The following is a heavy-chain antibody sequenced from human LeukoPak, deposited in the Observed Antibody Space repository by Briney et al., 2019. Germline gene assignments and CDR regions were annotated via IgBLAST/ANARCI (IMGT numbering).Heavy chain of an antibody. CDR2: ISGSGGST. J-gene: IGHJ4*02. V-gene: IGHV3-23*01. CDR1: GFTFSSYG. Sequence: PGGSLRLSCAASGFTFSSYGMSWVRQAPGKGLEWVSAISGSGGSTYYADSVKGRFTISRDNSKNTLYLQMNSLRAEDTAVYYCAKDVTYYYDSSGFDAFDYWGQGTLVTVSS. D-gene: IGHD3-22*01. CDR3: AKDVTYYYDSSGFDAFDY.